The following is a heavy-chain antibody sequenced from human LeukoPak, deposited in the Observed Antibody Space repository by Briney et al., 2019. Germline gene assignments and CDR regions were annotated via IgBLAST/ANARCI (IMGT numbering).Heavy chain of an antibody. D-gene: IGHD1-26*01. CDR2: IYYSGST. V-gene: IGHV4-59*01. J-gene: IGHJ4*02. CDR1: GGSISSYY. Sequence: SETLSLTCTVSGGSISSYYWSWIRQPPGKGLEWIGYIYYSGSTNYNPSLKSRVTISVDTSKNQFSLKLSSVTAADTAVYYCARTRGATDFDYWGQGTLVTVSS. CDR3: ARTRGATDFDY.